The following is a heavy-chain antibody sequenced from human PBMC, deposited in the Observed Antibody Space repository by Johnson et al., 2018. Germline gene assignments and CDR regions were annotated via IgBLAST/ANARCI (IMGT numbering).Heavy chain of an antibody. J-gene: IGHJ6*03. CDR2: ISSNGGST. V-gene: IGHV3-64*01. Sequence: EVQLVESGGGLVQPGGSXRLSCAASGFTFSSYAMNWVRQAPGKGLEYVSAISSNGGSTYYENSVKGRFTISRDNSKNTLYLQMGSRRAEDMAVYYWARVDTAMVTFYYMDVWGKGTAVTVSS. CDR1: GFTFSSYA. CDR3: ARVDTAMVTFYYMDV. D-gene: IGHD5-18*01.